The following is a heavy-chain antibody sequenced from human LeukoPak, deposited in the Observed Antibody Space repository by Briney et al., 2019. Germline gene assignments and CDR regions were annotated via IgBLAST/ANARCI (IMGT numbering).Heavy chain of an antibody. V-gene: IGHV4-4*07. D-gene: IGHD5/OR15-5a*01. CDR2: IYTSGST. CDR3: ARGVRCYCMDV. CDR1: GGSISGYY. Sequence: SETLSLTCTVSGGSISGYYWSWIRQPPGKGLEWIGRIYTSGSTKYNPALKSRVTMSVDTSKKQYTLKLSTVAAADAAVYYCARGVRCYCMDVWGQGTTVTVSS. J-gene: IGHJ6*02.